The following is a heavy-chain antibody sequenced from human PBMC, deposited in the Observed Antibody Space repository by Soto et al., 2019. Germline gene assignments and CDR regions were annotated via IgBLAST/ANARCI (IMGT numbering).Heavy chain of an antibody. CDR3: ARDLFSCGGDCCDDY. D-gene: IGHD2-21*02. J-gene: IGHJ4*02. CDR1: GFTFSRYV. Sequence: QVRLVESGGGVVQPGRSLRLSCAASGFTFSRYVMHWVRQAPAKGLEWVASISYDGTNKYYADSVKGRFTISRDNSKNTLYLQMNSLRAEDTAVYYCARDLFSCGGDCCDDYWGQGTLVTVSS. V-gene: IGHV3-30-3*01. CDR2: ISYDGTNK.